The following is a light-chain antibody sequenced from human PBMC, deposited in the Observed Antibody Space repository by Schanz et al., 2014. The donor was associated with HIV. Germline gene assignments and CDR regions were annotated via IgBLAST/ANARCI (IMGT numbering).Light chain of an antibody. V-gene: IGKV3-20*01. Sequence: EIVLTQSPGSLSLSPGERATLSCRASQSVTSNYLAWYQQKPGQAPRLLIYGASRRASGIPDRFSGSGSGTDFTLTINRVEPADFAVYYCQQYGSSPPITFGQGTRLEI. CDR3: QQYGSSPPIT. CDR2: GAS. CDR1: QSVTSNY. J-gene: IGKJ5*01.